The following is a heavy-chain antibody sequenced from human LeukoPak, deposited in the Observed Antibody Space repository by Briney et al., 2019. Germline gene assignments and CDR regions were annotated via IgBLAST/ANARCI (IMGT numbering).Heavy chain of an antibody. V-gene: IGHV4-59*07. CDR2: IYTSGST. Sequence: SDTLSLTGTVSVGSMSSYYWSWIRQPPGNPLEWIGYIYTSGSTNYNPSLKSRVTMSLDTSKSQFSLKLNSVTAADTAVYYCATRRQLEGLEAWGQGALVTVSS. J-gene: IGHJ5*02. D-gene: IGHD1-1*01. CDR3: ATRRQLEGLEA. CDR1: VGSMSSYY.